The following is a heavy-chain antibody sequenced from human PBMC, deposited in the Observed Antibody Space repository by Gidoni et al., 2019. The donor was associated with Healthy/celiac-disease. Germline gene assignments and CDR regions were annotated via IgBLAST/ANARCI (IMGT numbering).Heavy chain of an antibody. V-gene: IGHV5-51*01. CDR1: GYSFTSYW. CDR2: IYPGDSDT. Sequence: EVQRVQSGAEVKKPGESLKISCKGPGYSFTSYWIGWVPQMPGKGREWMGSIYPGDSDTRYSPSFQSQVTISADKSISTACLQWSSLKASDTAMYYCARVGHYYDSPTAYWGQGTLVTVSS. J-gene: IGHJ4*02. D-gene: IGHD3-22*01. CDR3: ARVGHYYDSPTAY.